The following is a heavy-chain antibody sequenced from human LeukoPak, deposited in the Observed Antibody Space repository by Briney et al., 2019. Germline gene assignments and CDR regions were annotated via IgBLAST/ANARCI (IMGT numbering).Heavy chain of an antibody. CDR1: GGSISSYY. CDR2: IYTSGST. Sequence: PSETLSLTCTVSGGSISSYYWSWIRQPAGKGLEWIGRIYTSGSTNYNPSLKSRVTMSVDTSKNQFSLKLSSVTAADTAVYYCARGGAGYCSSTSCYRYFQHWGQGTLVTVSS. D-gene: IGHD2-2*03. J-gene: IGHJ1*01. CDR3: ARGGAGYCSSTSCYRYFQH. V-gene: IGHV4-4*07.